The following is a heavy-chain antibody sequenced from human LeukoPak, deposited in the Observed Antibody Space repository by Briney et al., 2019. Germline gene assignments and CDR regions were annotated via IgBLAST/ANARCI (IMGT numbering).Heavy chain of an antibody. CDR2: IYYSGST. CDR1: GGSISSYC. V-gene: IGHV4-59*01. CDR3: ARGNWNRRNFDY. D-gene: IGHD1-20*01. J-gene: IGHJ4*02. Sequence: SETLSLTCTVSGGSISSYCWSWIRQPPGKGLEWIGYIYYSGSTNYNPSLKSRVTISVDTSKNQFSLKLSSVTAADTAVYYCARGNWNRRNFDYWGQGTLVTVSS.